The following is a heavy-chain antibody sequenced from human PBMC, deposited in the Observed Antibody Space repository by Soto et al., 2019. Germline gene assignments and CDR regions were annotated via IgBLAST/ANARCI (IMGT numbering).Heavy chain of an antibody. V-gene: IGHV1-58*01. J-gene: IGHJ6*02. CDR1: GFTFTSSA. Sequence: SVKVSCKASGFTFTSSAVQWVRQARGQRLEWIGWIVVGSGNTNYAQKFQERVTITRDMSTSTAYMELSSLRSEDTAVYYCAADSLPYDFWSGSDVYYYYGMDVWGQGTTVTVSS. CDR3: AADSLPYDFWSGSDVYYYYGMDV. CDR2: IVVGSGNT. D-gene: IGHD3-3*01.